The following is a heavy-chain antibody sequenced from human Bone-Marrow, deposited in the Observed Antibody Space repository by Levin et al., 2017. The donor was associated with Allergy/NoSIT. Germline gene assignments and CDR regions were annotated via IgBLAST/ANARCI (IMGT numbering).Heavy chain of an antibody. J-gene: IGHJ3*01. CDR1: GGSINSDEYY. CDR3: ARAGPTYSPILTGLPRFAFDV. V-gene: IGHV4-61*02. Sequence: SETLSLTCSVSGGSINSDEYYWSWIRQPAGKGLEWIGRIYSSGTTHYNPSLKSRVTISLDTSENRLSLKLTSVTAADTALYYCARAGPTYSPILTGLPRFAFDVWGQGTMVTVSS. D-gene: IGHD3-9*01. CDR2: IYSSGTT.